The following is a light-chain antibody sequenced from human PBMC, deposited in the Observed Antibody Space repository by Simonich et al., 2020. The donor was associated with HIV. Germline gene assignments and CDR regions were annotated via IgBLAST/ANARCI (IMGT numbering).Light chain of an antibody. CDR2: AAS. CDR3: QQIYSTPLT. V-gene: IGKV1-39*01. J-gene: IGKJ4*01. CDR1: QSISSY. Sequence: DIQMTQSPSSLSASVGNRFTITCRASQSISSYLNWYQQKPGKAPKLLIYAASSLQSGVPSRFSGSGSGTDFALTISSLQPEDFATYFCQQIYSTPLTFGGGTKLEIK.